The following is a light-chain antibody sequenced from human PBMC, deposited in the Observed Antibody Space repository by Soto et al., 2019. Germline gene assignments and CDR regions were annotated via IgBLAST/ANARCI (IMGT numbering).Light chain of an antibody. Sequence: QSALTQPASVSGSPGQSIAISCTGTSSDVGSYKLVSWYQQHPGKAPKLMISEDSKRPSGVSNRFSGSKSGNTASLTISGLQAEDEADYYCSSYAGVSTYVFGTGTKLTVL. V-gene: IGLV2-23*01. CDR3: SSYAGVSTYV. J-gene: IGLJ1*01. CDR2: EDS. CDR1: SSDVGSYKL.